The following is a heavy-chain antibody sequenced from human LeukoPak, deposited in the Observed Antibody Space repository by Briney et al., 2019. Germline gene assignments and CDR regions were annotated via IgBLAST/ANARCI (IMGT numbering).Heavy chain of an antibody. CDR1: GITFSDYW. J-gene: IGHJ6*04. Sequence: GGSLRLPCVASGITFSDYWMSWVRRAPGKGLEWVGRIKSKGDGETIDYNTPVKGRFSISRDDSKNTLYLQMNSLKDEDTAMYYCARVGYCSSTSCYRGVDVWGKGTTVTVSS. D-gene: IGHD2-2*03. V-gene: IGHV3-15*01. CDR2: IKSKGDGETI. CDR3: ARVGYCSSTSCYRGVDV.